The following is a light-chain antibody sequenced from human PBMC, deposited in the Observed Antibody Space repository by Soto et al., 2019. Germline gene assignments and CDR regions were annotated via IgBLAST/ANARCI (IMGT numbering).Light chain of an antibody. V-gene: IGKV3-11*01. Sequence: EIVLTQSPATLSLSPGERATLSCRASQSVSSYLAWYQQKPGQAPRLLIYDASNRATGIPARFSASGSGTDFTLTISSLEPEDAAVYYWQPRGNWITFGPGTRLEIK. J-gene: IGKJ5*01. CDR2: DAS. CDR1: QSVSSY. CDR3: QPRGNWIT.